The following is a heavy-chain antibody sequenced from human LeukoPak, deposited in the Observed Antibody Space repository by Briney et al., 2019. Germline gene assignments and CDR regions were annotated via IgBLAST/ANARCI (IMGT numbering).Heavy chain of an antibody. V-gene: IGHV3-23*01. Sequence: GGSLRLSCAASGFTVSSNYMSWVRQAPGKGLEWVSAISGSGGSTYYADSVKGRFTISRDNSKNTLYLQMNSLRAEDTAVYYCAKDRYYDSSGYCEFDYWGQGTLVTVSS. J-gene: IGHJ4*02. CDR2: ISGSGGST. D-gene: IGHD3-22*01. CDR1: GFTVSSNY. CDR3: AKDRYYDSSGYCEFDY.